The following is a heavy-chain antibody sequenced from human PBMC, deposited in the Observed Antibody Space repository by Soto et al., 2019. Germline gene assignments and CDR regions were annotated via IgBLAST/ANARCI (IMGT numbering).Heavy chain of an antibody. V-gene: IGHV3-23*01. CDR3: AKADTGGFAP. D-gene: IGHD3-10*01. J-gene: IGHJ5*02. Sequence: EEQLLESGGDLVQPGGSLRLSCAASGFTFGQFVMTWVRQAPGKGLEWVSTITGSSGSTTYTESVKGRFTISRDNSKNSLYLQMNNLRADDTAIYYCAKADTGGFAPWGRGTLVTVSS. CDR1: GFTFGQFV. CDR2: ITGSSGST.